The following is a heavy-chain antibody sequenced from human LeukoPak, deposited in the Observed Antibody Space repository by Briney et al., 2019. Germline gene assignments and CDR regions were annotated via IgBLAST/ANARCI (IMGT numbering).Heavy chain of an antibody. V-gene: IGHV3-23*01. CDR1: GFTFSNYA. J-gene: IGHJ4*02. CDR3: AKVSGSYDYIFDY. Sequence: GGSLRLSCAASGFTFSNYAMSWVRQAPGKGLEWVSVISDSGSSTYYADSVKGRFTISRDNSKYTLYLQMNSLRVEDTAVYYCAKVSGSYDYIFDYWGQGTLVTVSS. D-gene: IGHD1-26*01. CDR2: ISDSGSST.